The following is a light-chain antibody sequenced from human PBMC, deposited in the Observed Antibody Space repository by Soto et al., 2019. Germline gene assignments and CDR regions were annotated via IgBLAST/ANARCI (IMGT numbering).Light chain of an antibody. V-gene: IGLV1-51*01. J-gene: IGLJ1*01. CDR2: DDN. Sequence: VLTQPPSVSAAPGQKVTISCSGSSSNIGGNSVSWYQQLPGTAPKLLIYDDNKRPSGIRARFSGSKSGTSATLGITGFHTGDEADYYCGSWDSSLSGYVFGTGTKVTVL. CDR1: SSNIGGNS. CDR3: GSWDSSLSGYV.